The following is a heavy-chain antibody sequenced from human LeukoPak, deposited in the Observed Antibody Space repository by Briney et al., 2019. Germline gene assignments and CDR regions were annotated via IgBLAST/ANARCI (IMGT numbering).Heavy chain of an antibody. CDR1: GGSISSGSYY. CDR3: ARVAGTFSQEFDY. J-gene: IGHJ4*02. Sequence: SQTLSLTCTVSGGSISSGSYYWSWIRQPAGKGLEWIGRIYTSGSTNYNPSLKSRVTISVDTSKNQFSLKLSSVTAADTAVYYCARVAGTFSQEFDYWGQGTLVTVSS. CDR2: IYTSGST. V-gene: IGHV4-61*02. D-gene: IGHD6-13*01.